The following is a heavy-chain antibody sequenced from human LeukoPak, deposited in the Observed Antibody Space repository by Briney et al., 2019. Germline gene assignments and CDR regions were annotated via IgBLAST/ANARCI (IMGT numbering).Heavy chain of an antibody. CDR3: ARVRGRDGYFDY. Sequence: SETLSLTCTVSGVSISNLNYYWSWIRQPAGKGLEWIGRIYASGSTNYNPSLKSRVTISVDTSKNQFSLKLRSVPAADTAVYYCARVRGRDGYFDYWGQGTPVTVSS. CDR1: GVSISNLNYY. D-gene: IGHD3-10*01. CDR2: IYASGST. V-gene: IGHV4-61*02. J-gene: IGHJ4*02.